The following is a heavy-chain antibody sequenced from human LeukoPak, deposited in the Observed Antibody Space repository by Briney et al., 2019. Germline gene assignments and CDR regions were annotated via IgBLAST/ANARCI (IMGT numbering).Heavy chain of an antibody. V-gene: IGHV3-21*01. CDR1: GFTFSSYE. Sequence: PGGSLRLSCAVSGFTFSSYEMNWVRQAPGKGLEWVSSISSRSTYIYHADSVKGRFTISRDNSKNTLFLQMNSLKPEDTAVYYCAKDRDDYVWGTHRSFDYWGQGTLVTVSS. D-gene: IGHD3-16*02. J-gene: IGHJ4*02. CDR2: ISSRSTYI. CDR3: AKDRDDYVWGTHRSFDY.